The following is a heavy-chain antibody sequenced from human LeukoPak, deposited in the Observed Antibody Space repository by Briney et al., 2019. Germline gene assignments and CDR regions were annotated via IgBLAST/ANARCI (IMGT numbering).Heavy chain of an antibody. CDR3: ARGRGPYGWFDP. Sequence: GGSLRLSCAASGFTSSSYWMHWVRQAPGKGLVWVSRINSDGSNTNYADSVKGRSTISRDNAKNAVYLQMNSLRAEDTAVYYCARGRGPYGWFDPWGQGTLVTVSS. D-gene: IGHD3-10*01. CDR1: GFTSSSYW. V-gene: IGHV3-74*01. J-gene: IGHJ5*02. CDR2: INSDGSNT.